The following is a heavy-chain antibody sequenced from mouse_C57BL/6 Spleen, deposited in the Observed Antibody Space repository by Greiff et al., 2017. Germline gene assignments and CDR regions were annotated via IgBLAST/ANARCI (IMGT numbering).Heavy chain of an antibody. D-gene: IGHD2-3*01. V-gene: IGHV1-63*01. CDR3: ARRRDDGYYWYFDV. J-gene: IGHJ1*03. CDR2: IYPGGGYT. Sequence: VKLQESGAELVRPGTSVKMSCKASGYTFTNYWIGWAKQRPGHGLEWIGDIYPGGGYTNYNEKFKGKATLTADKSSSTAYMQFSSLTSEDSAIYYCARRRDDGYYWYFDVWGTGTTVTVSS. CDR1: GYTFTNYW.